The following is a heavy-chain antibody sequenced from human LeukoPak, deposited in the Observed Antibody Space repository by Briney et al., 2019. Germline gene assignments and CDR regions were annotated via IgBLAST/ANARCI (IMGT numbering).Heavy chain of an antibody. J-gene: IGHJ4*02. Sequence: GGSLRLPCAASGFTFSSYSMNWVRQAPGKGLEWVSSISSSSSYIYYADSVKGRFTISRDNAKNSLYLQMNSLRAEDTAVYYCTRLPYSSGYYYVEPDDYWGQGTLVTVSS. CDR2: ISSSSSYI. CDR3: TRLPYSSGYYYVEPDDY. D-gene: IGHD3-22*01. V-gene: IGHV3-21*01. CDR1: GFTFSSYS.